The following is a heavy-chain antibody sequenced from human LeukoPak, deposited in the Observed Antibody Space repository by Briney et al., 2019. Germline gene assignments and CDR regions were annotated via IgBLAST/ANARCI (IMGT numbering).Heavy chain of an antibody. Sequence: GGSLRLSCAASGFTFSNAWMSWVRQAPGKGLEWVGRIKSKTDGGTTDYAAPVKGRFTISRDDSKNTLYLQMNSLKTEDTAVHYCTTDRRLGYCSSTSCYSPFDYWGQGTLVTVSS. D-gene: IGHD2-2*01. J-gene: IGHJ4*02. CDR2: IKSKTDGGTT. CDR1: GFTFSNAW. V-gene: IGHV3-15*01. CDR3: TTDRRLGYCSSTSCYSPFDY.